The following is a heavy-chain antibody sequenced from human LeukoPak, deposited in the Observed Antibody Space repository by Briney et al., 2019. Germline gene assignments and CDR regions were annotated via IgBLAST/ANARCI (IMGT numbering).Heavy chain of an antibody. Sequence: SETLSLTCTVSGGSISSYYWSWIRQPAGKGLEWIGRIYSRGSTNYNPSLKSRVTMSVDTSKNQFSLKLSSVTAADTAVYYCARFVYDSSGWSYYFDYWGQGTLVTVSS. D-gene: IGHD6-19*01. CDR1: GGSISSYY. V-gene: IGHV4-4*07. CDR3: ARFVYDSSGWSYYFDY. CDR2: IYSRGST. J-gene: IGHJ4*02.